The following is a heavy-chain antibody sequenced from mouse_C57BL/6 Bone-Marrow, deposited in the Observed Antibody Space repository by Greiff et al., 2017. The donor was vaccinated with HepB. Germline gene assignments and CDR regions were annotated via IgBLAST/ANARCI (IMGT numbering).Heavy chain of an antibody. CDR2: IYPSDSET. CDR3: ARTTVVATEGYFDV. D-gene: IGHD1-1*01. CDR1: GYTFTSYW. V-gene: IGHV1-61*01. Sequence: VQLQQPGAELVRPGSSVKLSCKASGYTFTSYWMDWVKQRPGQGLEWIGNIYPSDSETHYNQKFKDKATLTVDKSSSTAYMQLSSLTSEDSAVYYCARTTVVATEGYFDVWGTGTTVTVSS. J-gene: IGHJ1*03.